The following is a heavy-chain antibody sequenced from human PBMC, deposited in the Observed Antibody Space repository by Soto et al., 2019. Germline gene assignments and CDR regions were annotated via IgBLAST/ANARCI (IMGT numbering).Heavy chain of an antibody. D-gene: IGHD2-15*01. CDR3: ARDGVERGYCSGGSCPIDY. CDR1: GYTFTSYY. V-gene: IGHV1-46*03. Sequence: ASVKVSCKASGYTFTSYYMHWVRQAPGQGLEWMGIINPSGGSTSYAQKFQGRVTMTRDTSTSTVYMELSSLRSEDTAVYYCARDGVERGYCSGGSCPIDYWGQGTLVTVSS. J-gene: IGHJ4*02. CDR2: INPSGGST.